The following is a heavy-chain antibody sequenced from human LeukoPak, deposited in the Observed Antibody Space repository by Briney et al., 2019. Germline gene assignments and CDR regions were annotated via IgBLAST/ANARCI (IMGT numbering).Heavy chain of an antibody. CDR2: IYNSGSA. V-gene: IGHV4-59*01. CDR1: GGSISNYY. J-gene: IGHJ6*02. Sequence: SETLSLTCTVSGGSISNYYWSWIRQPPGKGLEWIGYIYNSGSANYNPSLKSRVTISVDTSKNQFSLRLSSVTAADTAVYYCARESETTLGGYYYGMDVWGQGTTVTVSS. CDR3: ARESETTLGGYYYGMDV. D-gene: IGHD3-16*01.